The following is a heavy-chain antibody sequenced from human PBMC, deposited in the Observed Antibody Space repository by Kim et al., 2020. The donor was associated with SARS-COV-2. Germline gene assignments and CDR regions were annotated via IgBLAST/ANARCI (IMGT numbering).Heavy chain of an antibody. V-gene: IGHV1-18*01. CDR3: ARERPGSSSGH. J-gene: IGHJ4*02. Sequence: TNYAQKLQGRVTMTTDTSTSTAYMELRSLRSDDTAVYYCARERPGSSSGHWGQGTLVTVSS. D-gene: IGHD6-6*01. CDR2: T.